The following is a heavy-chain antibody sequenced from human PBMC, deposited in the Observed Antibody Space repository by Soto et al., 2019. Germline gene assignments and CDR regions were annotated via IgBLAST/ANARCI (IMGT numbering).Heavy chain of an antibody. D-gene: IGHD3-10*01. CDR2: ISYHGSDQ. CDR3: AKVEGSGSYDDVFDF. J-gene: IGHJ3*01. V-gene: IGHV3-30*18. CDR1: GFTFSAYG. Sequence: PGGSLRLSCAASGFTFSAYGMHWVRQAPGKGLEWVAVISYHGSDQSYADSVKGRFTMSRDNIKNTVYLQMNSLRAEDTAVYYCAKVEGSGSYDDVFDFWGQGTMVTVSS.